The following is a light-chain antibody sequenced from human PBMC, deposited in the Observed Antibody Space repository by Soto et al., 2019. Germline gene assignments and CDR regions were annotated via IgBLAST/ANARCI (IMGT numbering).Light chain of an antibody. V-gene: IGLV3-21*04. Sequence: YELTQPPSVSVAPGKTARITCGGNNIGSKSVHWYQQKPGQAPVLVIYYDSDRPSGIPERFSGSNSGNTATLTISRVEAGDEADYYCQVWDSSSDHPDYVFGTGPKVTVL. CDR1: NIGSKS. CDR2: YDS. CDR3: QVWDSSSDHPDYV. J-gene: IGLJ1*01.